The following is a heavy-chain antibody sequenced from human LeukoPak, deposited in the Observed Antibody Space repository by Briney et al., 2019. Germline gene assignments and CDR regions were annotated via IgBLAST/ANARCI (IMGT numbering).Heavy chain of an antibody. V-gene: IGHV4-34*01. CDR1: GGSFSGYY. J-gene: IGHJ5*02. CDR2: INHSGST. Sequence: SETLSLTCTVYGGSFSGYYWSWIRQPPGKGLECLVEINHSGSTNYNPSLKSRVTISVDTSKNQFSLKLSSVTAADTAVYYCARSLGVYGPDWFDPWGQGTLVTVSS. CDR3: ARSLGVYGPDWFDP. D-gene: IGHD3-16*01.